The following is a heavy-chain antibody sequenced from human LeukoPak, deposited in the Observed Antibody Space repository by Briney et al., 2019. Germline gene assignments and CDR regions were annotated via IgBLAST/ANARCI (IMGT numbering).Heavy chain of an antibody. V-gene: IGHV4-39*01. CDR1: GGSISSSSYY. CDR2: SYYSGST. J-gene: IGHJ4*02. D-gene: IGHD2-2*01. CDR3: AREYASVYFDY. Sequence: PSETLSLTCAVSGGSISSSSYYWAWIRQPPGKGLEWIGSSYYSGSTHSNPPRKSRVTISVDTSNNQLSLKLTSMTHADTAVYYCAREYASVYFDYWGQGTLVTVSS.